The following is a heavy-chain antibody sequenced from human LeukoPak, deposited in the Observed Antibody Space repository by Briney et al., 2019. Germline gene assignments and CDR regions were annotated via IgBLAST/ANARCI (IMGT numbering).Heavy chain of an antibody. CDR2: ISSSSSYI. CDR3: ARGGLRFANWFDP. CDR1: GFTFSSYS. J-gene: IGHJ5*02. D-gene: IGHD3-3*01. Sequence: PGGSLRLSCAASGFTFSSYSMNWVRQPPGKGLEWVSSISSSSSYIYYADSVKGRFTISRDNAKNSLYLQMNSLRAEDTAVYYCARGGLRFANWFDPWGQGTLVTVSS. V-gene: IGHV3-21*01.